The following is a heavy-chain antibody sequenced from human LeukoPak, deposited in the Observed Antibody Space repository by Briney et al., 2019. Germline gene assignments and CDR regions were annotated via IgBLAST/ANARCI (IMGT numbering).Heavy chain of an antibody. CDR2: INPDSGGT. Sequence: GASVKVSCKASGYTFTAYYMHWVRQAPGQGLEWMGWINPDSGGTNYAQKFQGRVTMTRDTSISTAYMELRRLRSDDTAVYYCARVREYYGSGGWFDPWGQGTLVTVSS. V-gene: IGHV1-2*02. CDR1: GYTFTAYY. D-gene: IGHD3-10*01. J-gene: IGHJ5*02. CDR3: ARVREYYGSGGWFDP.